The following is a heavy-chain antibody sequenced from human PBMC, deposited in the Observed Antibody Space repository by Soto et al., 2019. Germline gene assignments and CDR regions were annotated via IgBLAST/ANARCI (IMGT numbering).Heavy chain of an antibody. CDR1: GFSFNSYG. D-gene: IGHD6-6*01. CDR2: ISYDGRNK. V-gene: IGHV3-30*18. CDR3: AKGGSSSARYFDA. J-gene: IGHJ5*02. Sequence: QVQVVESGGGVVQPGRSLRLSCAASGFSFNSYGMHWVRQAPGKGPEWVAIISYDGRNKYYADSVKGRFTISRDSPRNTLYLEMNSLRAEDTAVYYCAKGGSSSARYFDAWGQGALVTVSS.